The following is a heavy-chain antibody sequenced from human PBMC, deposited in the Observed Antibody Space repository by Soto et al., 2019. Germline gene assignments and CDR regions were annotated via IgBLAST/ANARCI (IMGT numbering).Heavy chain of an antibody. CDR2: IYYSGST. J-gene: IGHJ4*02. CDR3: ASSFGVAAAGPFDY. Sequence: QVQLQESGPGLVKPSQTLSLTCTVSGGSISSGGYYWSWIRQHSGKGLEWVGYIYYSGSTYYNPSLKSRVTISVDTSKYQFSLKLSSVTAADTAVSYCASSFGVAAAGPFDYWGQGTLVTVSS. CDR1: GGSISSGGYY. D-gene: IGHD6-13*01. V-gene: IGHV4-31*03.